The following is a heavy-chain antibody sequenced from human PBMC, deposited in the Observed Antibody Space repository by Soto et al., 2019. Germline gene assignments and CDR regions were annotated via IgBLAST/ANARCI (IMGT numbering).Heavy chain of an antibody. CDR1: SGSISSSNW. J-gene: IGHJ5*02. Sequence: QVQLQESGPGLVKPSGTLSLTCAVSSGSISSSNWWSVVRQPPGKGLEWIGDIYHSGSTNYNPSLKSRVTISVDKSKNQFSLKLSSVTAADTAVYYCARGSTNGVGNWFDPWGQGTLVTVSS. CDR2: IYHSGST. CDR3: ARGSTNGVGNWFDP. D-gene: IGHD2-8*01. V-gene: IGHV4-4*02.